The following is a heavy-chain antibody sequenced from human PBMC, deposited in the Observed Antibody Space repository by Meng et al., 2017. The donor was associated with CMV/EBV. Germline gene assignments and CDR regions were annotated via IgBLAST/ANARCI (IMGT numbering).Heavy chain of an antibody. CDR1: GFTFSSYG. V-gene: IGHV3-30*02. Sequence: GGSLRLSCAASGFTFSSYGMHWVRQAPGKGLEWVAFIRYDGSNKYYADSVKGRFTISRDNSKNTLYLQMNSLRAEDTAVYYCARDCSSTTGGMDVWGQGTTVTVSS. CDR3: ARDCSSTTGGMDV. D-gene: IGHD2-2*01. J-gene: IGHJ6*02. CDR2: IRYDGSNK.